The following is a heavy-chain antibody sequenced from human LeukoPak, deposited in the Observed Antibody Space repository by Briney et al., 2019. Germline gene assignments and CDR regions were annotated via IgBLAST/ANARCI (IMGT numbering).Heavy chain of an antibody. CDR3: ARATWDPNYYYYMDV. V-gene: IGHV3-48*01. D-gene: IGHD1-26*01. CDR1: GFTFSSYS. J-gene: IGHJ6*03. CDR2: ISSSSRTI. Sequence: GGSLRLSCAASGFTFSSYSMNWVRQAPGKGLEWPSYISSSSRTIYYADSVKGRFTISRDNANNSLYLQMNSLRAEDTAVYFCARATWDPNYYYYMDVWGKGTTVTVSS.